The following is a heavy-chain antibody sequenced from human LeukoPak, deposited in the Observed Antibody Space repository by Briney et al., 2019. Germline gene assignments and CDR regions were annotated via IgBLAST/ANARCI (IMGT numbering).Heavy chain of an antibody. J-gene: IGHJ4*02. D-gene: IGHD3-22*01. CDR3: ARGKYYFDSSGYDY. CDR1: GGSISSYY. V-gene: IGHV4-34*12. Sequence: PSETLSLTCTVSGGSISSYYWSWIRQSPGKGLEWIGEVLHDGSTNYNPSLKSRVTIAVDTSQNQFSLKLSAVTAADTAVYYCARGKYYFDSSGYDYWGQGSQVAVSS. CDR2: VLHDGST.